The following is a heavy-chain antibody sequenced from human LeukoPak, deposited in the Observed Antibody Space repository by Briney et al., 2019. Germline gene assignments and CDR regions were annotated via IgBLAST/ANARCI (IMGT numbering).Heavy chain of an antibody. Sequence: SETLSLTCTVSGGSIRSYYWSWIRQPPGKGLEWIGYIHYTGSTNYNPSLKSRVTISVDTSKNQFSLQLSSVTATDTAVYFCARHSSSWYPDYWGQGTLVTVSS. J-gene: IGHJ4*02. CDR1: GGSIRSYY. CDR3: ARHSSSWYPDY. CDR2: IHYTGST. D-gene: IGHD6-13*01. V-gene: IGHV4-59*08.